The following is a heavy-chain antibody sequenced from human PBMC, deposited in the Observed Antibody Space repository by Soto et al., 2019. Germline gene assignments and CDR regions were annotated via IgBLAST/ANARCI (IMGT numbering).Heavy chain of an antibody. D-gene: IGHD3-9*01. CDR1: GGSISSSSYY. CDR2: IYYSGRT. V-gene: IGHV4-39*01. CDR3: ASLRGYDILTGWVDV. Sequence: PSETLSLTCTVSGGSISSSSYYWGWIRQPPGKGLEWIGSIYYSGRTYNNSSLKSRVTISVDTSKNQFSLKMRSVTAADTAVYYCASLRGYDILTGWVDVWGKGTTVTVSS. J-gene: IGHJ6*04.